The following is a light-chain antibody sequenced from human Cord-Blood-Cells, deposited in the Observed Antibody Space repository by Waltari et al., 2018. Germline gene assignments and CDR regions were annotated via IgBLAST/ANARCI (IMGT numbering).Light chain of an antibody. Sequence: SSELTQDPAVSVALGQTVRITCHGDSLRSYYASWYQQKPGQAPVLVIYGKNNRPPGIPARFSGSSSGNTASLTITGAQAEDEADYYCNSRDSSGNHVVFGGGTKLTVL. V-gene: IGLV3-19*01. CDR2: GKN. J-gene: IGLJ2*01. CDR3: NSRDSSGNHVV. CDR1: SLRSYY.